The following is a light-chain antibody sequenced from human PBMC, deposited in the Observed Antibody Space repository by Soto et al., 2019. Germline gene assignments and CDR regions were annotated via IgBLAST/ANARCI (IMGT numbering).Light chain of an antibody. CDR3: VLYMGSDVV. CDR1: SGSVSTVHY. CDR2: STN. V-gene: IGLV8-61*01. J-gene: IGLJ2*01. Sequence: QTVVTQEPSISVSPGGPVTLTCGLDSGSVSTVHYPSWYRQTPGQAPRTLIYSTNSRSSGVPDRFPGSILGNKSALTITGAQADDESAYFCVLYMGSDVVFGGGTKLTVL.